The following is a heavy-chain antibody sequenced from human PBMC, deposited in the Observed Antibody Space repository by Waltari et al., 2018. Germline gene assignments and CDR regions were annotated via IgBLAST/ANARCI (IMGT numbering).Heavy chain of an antibody. V-gene: IGHV4-4*02. CDR1: GDSVTSPYL. CDR3: ARDRGRGLYLDT. Sequence: QLQLHESGPGLVNPSGTLSLSCAVSGDSVTSPYLWNWVRQSPQRGLEWIGQVHGGGRTNYRPSFASRVTVSLDTYKNQISLKVTAATAADTAVYYCARDRGRGLYLDTWGPGTLVTVSP. J-gene: IGHJ5*02. CDR2: VHGGGRT. D-gene: IGHD2-15*01.